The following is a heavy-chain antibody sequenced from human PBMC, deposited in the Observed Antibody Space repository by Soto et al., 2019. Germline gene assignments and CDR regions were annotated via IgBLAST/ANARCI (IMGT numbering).Heavy chain of an antibody. J-gene: IGHJ6*02. Sequence: ASVKVSCKASGYSFTSYAFSWVRQAPGQGLEWMGWINGYNGNTNYAEQLQGRVTMTKDTSTKTAYMELSSLRPDDTAVYYCARASSGSFRNYFGMDVWGQGTTVTVSS. V-gene: IGHV1-18*04. CDR1: GYSFTSYA. D-gene: IGHD6-25*01. CDR2: INGYNGNT. CDR3: ARASSGSFRNYFGMDV.